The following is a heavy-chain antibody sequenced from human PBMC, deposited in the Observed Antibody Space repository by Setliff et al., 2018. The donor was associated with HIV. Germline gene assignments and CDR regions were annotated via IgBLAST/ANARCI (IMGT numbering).Heavy chain of an antibody. J-gene: IGHJ3*02. Sequence: SETLSLTCTVSGGSISSSNYYWGWIRQPPGKGLEWIGSIYYSGSTYYHPSLKSRVTISVDTSKNQFSLKLRSVTAADTAMYYCARGLGFSSFWDDAFDIWGQGTMVT. CDR2: IYYSGST. CDR3: ARGLGFSSFWDDAFDI. CDR1: GGSISSSNYY. D-gene: IGHD6-13*01. V-gene: IGHV4-39*01.